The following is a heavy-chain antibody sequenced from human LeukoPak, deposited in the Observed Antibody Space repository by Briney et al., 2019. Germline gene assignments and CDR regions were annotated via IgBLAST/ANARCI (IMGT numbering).Heavy chain of an antibody. J-gene: IGHJ4*02. V-gene: IGHV1-58*01. Sequence: SVKVSCKASGFSFTSSAVQWVRQARGQRLEWIGWIVVGSGNTNYAQKFQERVTITRDMSTSTAYMELSSLRSEDTAVYYCAADGSGGLGGYFDYWGQGTLVTVSS. CDR2: IVVGSGNT. D-gene: IGHD3-10*01. CDR3: AADGSGGLGGYFDY. CDR1: GFSFTSSA.